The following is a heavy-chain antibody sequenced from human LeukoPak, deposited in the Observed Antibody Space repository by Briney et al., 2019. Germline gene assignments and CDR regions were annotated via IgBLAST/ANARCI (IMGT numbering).Heavy chain of an antibody. V-gene: IGHV4-34*01. J-gene: IGHJ5*02. Sequence: SETLSLTCAVYGGTFSGYYWSWIRQPPGKGLEWIWEINHSGSTNYNPSLKSRVTISVDTSKNQFSLKLSSVTAADTAVYYCARRLGSSWRKEYNWFDPWGQGTLVTVSS. CDR2: INHSGST. D-gene: IGHD6-13*01. CDR3: ARRLGSSWRKEYNWFDP. CDR1: GGTFSGYY.